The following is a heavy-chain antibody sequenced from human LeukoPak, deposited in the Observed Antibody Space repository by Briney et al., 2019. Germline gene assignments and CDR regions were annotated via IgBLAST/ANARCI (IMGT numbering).Heavy chain of an antibody. CDR3: ARHWTYSSRWYYSDY. D-gene: IGHD6-13*01. CDR1: GYSFSSYW. J-gene: IGHJ4*02. Sequence: GESLKISCKGSGYSFSSYWIDWVRQMPGKGLEWMGIIYPGDSDTRYSPSFQGQVTISADKSTSTAYLQWSSLKASDTAMYYCARHWTYSSRWYYSDYWGQGTLVTVSS. V-gene: IGHV5-51*01. CDR2: IYPGDSDT.